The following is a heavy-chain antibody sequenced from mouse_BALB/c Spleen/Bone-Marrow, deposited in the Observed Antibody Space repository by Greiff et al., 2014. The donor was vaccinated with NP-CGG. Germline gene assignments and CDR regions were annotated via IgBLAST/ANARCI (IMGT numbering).Heavy chain of an antibody. Sequence: VQLQESGAELVKPGASVKLSCMASGYTFTDYIIHWVKQRSGQGLEWIGWFYPGSGSMKYNEKIKDKATLTADKSSSTVYMELSRLASEDSAVYFCARHDLLSSYGLDYWGQGTSVTVSS. V-gene: IGHV1-62-2*01. CDR1: GYTFTDYI. CDR3: ARHDLLSSYGLDY. CDR2: FYPGSGSM. J-gene: IGHJ4*01. D-gene: IGHD1-1*02.